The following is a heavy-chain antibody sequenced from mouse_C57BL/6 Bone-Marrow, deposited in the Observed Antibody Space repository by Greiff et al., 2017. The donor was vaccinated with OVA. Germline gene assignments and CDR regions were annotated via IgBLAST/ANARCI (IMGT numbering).Heavy chain of an antibody. CDR2: IDPETGGT. CDR3: TRLGYDYDGSLFDY. D-gene: IGHD2-4*01. Sequence: VQLQPSGAELVRPGASVTLSCKASGYTFTDYEMHWVKQTPVHGLEWIGAIDPETGGTAYNQKFKGKAILTADKSSSPAYMELRSLTSEDSAVYYCTRLGYDYDGSLFDYWGQGTTLTVSS. CDR1: GYTFTDYE. V-gene: IGHV1-15*01. J-gene: IGHJ2*01.